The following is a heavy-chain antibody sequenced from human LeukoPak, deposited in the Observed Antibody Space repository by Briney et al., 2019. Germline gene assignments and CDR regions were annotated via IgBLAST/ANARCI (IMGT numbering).Heavy chain of an antibody. CDR2: IKHGGSET. V-gene: IGHV3-7*01. CDR1: GFIFSGDW. J-gene: IGHJ6*04. Sequence: GGSLILSCAASGFIFSGDWISWVRQAPGKGLEWVANIKHGGSETYDVDSLRCRFTISRDNAKNSLYLQMNSLRAEDTAVYYCAELGITMIGGVWGKGTTVTISS. D-gene: IGHD3-10*02. CDR3: AELGITMIGGV.